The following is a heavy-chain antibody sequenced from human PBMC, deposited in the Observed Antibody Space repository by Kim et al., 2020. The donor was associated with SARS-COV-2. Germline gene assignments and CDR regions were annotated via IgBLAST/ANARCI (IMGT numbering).Heavy chain of an antibody. D-gene: IGHD2-2*01. CDR2: IIPIFGTA. CDR1: GGTFSSYA. CDR3: ARGGEVELLPAAIRSRPPTFYYGMDV. J-gene: IGHJ6*02. V-gene: IGHV1-69*13. Sequence: SVKVSCKASGGTFSSYAISWVRQAPGQGLEWMGGIIPIFGTANYAQKFQGRVTITADESTSTAYMELSSLRSEDTAVYYCARGGEVELLPAAIRSRPPTFYYGMDVWGQGTTVTVSS.